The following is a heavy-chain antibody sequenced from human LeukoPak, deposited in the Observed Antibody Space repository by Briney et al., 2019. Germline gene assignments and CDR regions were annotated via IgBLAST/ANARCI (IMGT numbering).Heavy chain of an antibody. CDR1: GFTFSTYA. CDR3: AKDDDILTGYPDY. Sequence: GGSLRLSCAASGFTFSTYAMTWVRQAPGKGLEWVSGISGGGGTRYHADSVKGRFTISRDNSKNTLYLQMNSLRAEDTAVYYCAKDDDILTGYPDYWGQGTLVTVSS. J-gene: IGHJ4*02. D-gene: IGHD3-9*01. CDR2: ISGGGGTR. V-gene: IGHV3-23*01.